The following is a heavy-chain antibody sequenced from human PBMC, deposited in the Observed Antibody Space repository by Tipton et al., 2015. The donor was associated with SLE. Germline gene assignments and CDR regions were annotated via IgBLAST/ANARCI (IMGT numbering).Heavy chain of an antibody. V-gene: IGHV3-7*01. CDR1: GFSFGSRW. D-gene: IGHD3-22*01. CDR2: IKPDGDDK. CDR3: TREWRSYDSSGYPSLDDAFDI. J-gene: IGHJ3*02. Sequence: SLRLSCVASGFSFGSRWMSWVRQAPGKGLDWVGKIKPDGDDKYYLDSVKGRFTIARDNAENSLYLQMNSLRADDTAVYYCTREWRSYDSSGYPSLDDAFDIWGLGTMVTVSS.